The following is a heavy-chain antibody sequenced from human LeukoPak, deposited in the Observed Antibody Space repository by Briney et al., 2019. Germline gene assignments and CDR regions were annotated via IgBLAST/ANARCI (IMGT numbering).Heavy chain of an antibody. Sequence: KPSETLSLTCTVSGGSISSYYWSWIRQPPGKGLEWIGYIYYSGSTNYNPSLKSRVTISVDTSKNQFSLKLSSVTAADTAVYYCARMGTGDNWNQRGGPFSYYYYYMDVWGKGTTVTVSS. CDR3: ARMGTGDNWNQRGGPFSYYYYYMDV. CDR1: GGSISSYY. CDR2: IYYSGST. V-gene: IGHV4-59*01. D-gene: IGHD1-20*01. J-gene: IGHJ6*03.